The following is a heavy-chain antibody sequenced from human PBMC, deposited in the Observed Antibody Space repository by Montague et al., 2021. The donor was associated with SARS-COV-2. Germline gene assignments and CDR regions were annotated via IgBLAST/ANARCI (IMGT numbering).Heavy chain of an antibody. CDR1: GASFNGYY. Sequence: SETLSLTCAVYGASFNGYYWTWIRQPPGKGLEWIGEINHSGSTSYNPSLRSRVTISVDTSKNQFSLKLTSVTAADTAVYYCTRRLHGFNRHHFDYWGQGTLVTVSS. J-gene: IGHJ4*02. CDR3: TRRLHGFNRHHFDY. D-gene: IGHD5-24*01. V-gene: IGHV4-34*01. CDR2: INHSGST.